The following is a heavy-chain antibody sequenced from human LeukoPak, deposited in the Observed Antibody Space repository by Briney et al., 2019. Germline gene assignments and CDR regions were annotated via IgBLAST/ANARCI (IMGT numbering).Heavy chain of an antibody. CDR1: GFTVSSNY. CDR3: ARDGPYDILTGRSEDAFDI. Sequence: GGSLRLSCAASGFTVSSNYMSWVRQGPGKGLECVSVISNDGDTYYADSVKGRFTISRDTSKNTVSLQMNSLRAEDTAVYYCARDGPYDILTGRSEDAFDIWGQGTMVTVSS. J-gene: IGHJ3*02. CDR2: ISNDGDT. V-gene: IGHV3-53*01. D-gene: IGHD3-9*01.